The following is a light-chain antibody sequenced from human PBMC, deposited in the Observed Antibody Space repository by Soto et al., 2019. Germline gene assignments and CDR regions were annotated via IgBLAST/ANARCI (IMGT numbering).Light chain of an antibody. Sequence: QSVLTQPPSVSGSPGQRVTISCTGSSSNIGAGYDVHWYHQLPGTAPKLLIYGNNNRPSWVPDRFSGSRSGTSASLAITGRQAEDEADYYCQSYYSSLSVWVFGGGTKLTVL. CDR3: QSYYSSLSVWV. V-gene: IGLV1-40*01. J-gene: IGLJ3*02. CDR1: SSNIGAGYD. CDR2: GNN.